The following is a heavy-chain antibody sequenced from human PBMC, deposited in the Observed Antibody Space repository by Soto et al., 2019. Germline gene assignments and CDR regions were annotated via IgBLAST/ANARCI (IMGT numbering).Heavy chain of an antibody. V-gene: IGHV3-33*01. Sequence: PGGSLRLSCAASGFPFSSYGMHWIRQAPDKGLEWVAVIWYDGSNKYYADSVKGRFTISRDNSKNTLYLQMNSLIAEDTAVYYCARDKTPFGELPNPYYYYGMDVWGQGTTVTVSS. CDR2: IWYDGSNK. D-gene: IGHD3-10*01. CDR1: GFPFSSYG. J-gene: IGHJ6*02. CDR3: ARDKTPFGELPNPYYYYGMDV.